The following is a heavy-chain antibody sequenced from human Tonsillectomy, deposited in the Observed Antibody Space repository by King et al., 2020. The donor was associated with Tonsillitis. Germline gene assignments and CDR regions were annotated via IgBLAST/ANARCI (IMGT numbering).Heavy chain of an antibody. CDR1: GFTFSSYS. J-gene: IGHJ3*02. V-gene: IGHV3-48*01. Sequence: QLVQSGGGLVQPGGSLRLSCAASGFTFSSYSMNWVRQAPGKGLEWVSYISSSSSTIYYADSVKGRFTISRDNAKNSLYLQMNSLRAEDTAVYYCARGSLVRRFGDAFDIWGQGTMVTVSS. CDR3: ARGSLVRRFGDAFDI. CDR2: ISSSSSTI. D-gene: IGHD3-16*01.